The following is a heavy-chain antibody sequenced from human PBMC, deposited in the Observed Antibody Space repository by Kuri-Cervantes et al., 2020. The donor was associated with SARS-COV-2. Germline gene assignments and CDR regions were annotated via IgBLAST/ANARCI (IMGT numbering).Heavy chain of an antibody. D-gene: IGHD3-3*01. CDR3: ARMYYDFWSGYYKYYFDY. J-gene: IGHJ4*02. V-gene: IGHV4-59*01. Sequence: ESLKISCTVSGGSISSYYWGWIRQPPGKGLGWIGYIYYSGSTNYNPSLKSRVTISVDTSKSQFSLKLSSVTAADTAVYYCARMYYDFWSGYYKYYFDYWGQGTLVTVSS. CDR2: IYYSGST. CDR1: GGSISSYY.